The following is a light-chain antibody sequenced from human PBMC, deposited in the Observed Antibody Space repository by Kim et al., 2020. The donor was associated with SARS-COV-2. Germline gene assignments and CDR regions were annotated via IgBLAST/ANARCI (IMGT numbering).Light chain of an antibody. CDR3: QYDVGSLYT. V-gene: IGKV3-20*01. CDR1: QSLSNNY. J-gene: IGKJ2*01. Sequence: EIVLTQSPGTLSLSPGERAALSCRTSQSLSNNYLACYQQRHGQAPRLLIYGVSKRATGVPDRFSGSGSGTDFTLTISRLEPEDIVMYYCQYDVGSLYTFGQGTKLEI. CDR2: GVS.